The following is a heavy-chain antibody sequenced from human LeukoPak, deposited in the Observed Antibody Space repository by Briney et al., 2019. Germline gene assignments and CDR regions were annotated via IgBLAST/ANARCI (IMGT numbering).Heavy chain of an antibody. V-gene: IGHV3-23*01. Sequence: PGGSQRLSCAASGFKFSDHYIDWVRQAPGKGLEWVSAISGSGGSTYYADSVKGRFTISRDNSKNTLYLQMNSLRAEDTAVYYCAKDKEYSSSKFDYWGQGTLVTVSS. CDR1: GFKFSDHY. CDR2: ISGSGGST. D-gene: IGHD6-6*01. J-gene: IGHJ4*02. CDR3: AKDKEYSSSKFDY.